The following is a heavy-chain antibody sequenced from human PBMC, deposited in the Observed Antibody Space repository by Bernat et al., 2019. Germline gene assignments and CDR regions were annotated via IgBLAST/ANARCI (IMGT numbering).Heavy chain of an antibody. CDR2: IFSNDEK. CDR1: GSSLSNARMG. CDR3: ARGYSSGWYLYYYMDV. V-gene: IGHV2-26*01. Sequence: QVTLKESGPVLVKPTETLTLTCTVSGSSLSNARMGVSWIRQPPGKALEWLAHIFSNDEKSYSPSLKSSLTISKDTSKSQVVLTMTNMDPVDTATYYCARGYSSGWYLYYYMDVWGKGTTVTVSS. J-gene: IGHJ6*03. D-gene: IGHD6-19*01.